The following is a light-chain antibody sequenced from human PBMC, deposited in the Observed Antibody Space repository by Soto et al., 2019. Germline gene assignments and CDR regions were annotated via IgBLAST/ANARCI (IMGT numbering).Light chain of an antibody. J-gene: IGKJ1*01. CDR1: QSVSSSY. CDR3: QQYNSYS. CDR2: GAS. V-gene: IGKV3D-15*01. Sequence: EIVMTQSPATLSVSPWERATLSCRASQSVSSSYLAWYQQKPGQAPRLLIYGASSRATGIPDRFSGSGSGTEFTLTISSLQPDDFATYYCQQYNSYSFGQGTKVDIK.